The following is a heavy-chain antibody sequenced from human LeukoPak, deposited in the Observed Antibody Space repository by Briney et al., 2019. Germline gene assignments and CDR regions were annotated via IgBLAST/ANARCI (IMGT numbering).Heavy chain of an antibody. Sequence: GESLKISCRGSGYSFTSYWIGWVRQMPGKGLEWMGIIYPGDSDTRYSPSFQGQVTISADKSINTAYLQWSSLKASNTAMYYCARVGSSTVTYAFDIWGQGTMVTVSS. CDR3: ARVGSSTVTYAFDI. V-gene: IGHV5-51*01. J-gene: IGHJ3*02. CDR1: GYSFTSYW. CDR2: IYPGDSDT. D-gene: IGHD2/OR15-2a*01.